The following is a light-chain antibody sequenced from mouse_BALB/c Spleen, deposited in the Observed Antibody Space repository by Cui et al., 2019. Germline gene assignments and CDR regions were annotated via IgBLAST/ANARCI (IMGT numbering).Light chain of an antibody. J-gene: IGKJ1*01. Sequence: QIVLTQSPAILSASPGEKVTMTCSASSSVSYMYGYQQKPGSSPRLLIYDTTNLASGVPVRFSGSGSGTSYSLTISRMEAEDAATYYCQQWSSYARTFGGGTKLEIK. CDR3: QQWSSYART. V-gene: IGKV4-55*01. CDR1: SSVSY. CDR2: DTT.